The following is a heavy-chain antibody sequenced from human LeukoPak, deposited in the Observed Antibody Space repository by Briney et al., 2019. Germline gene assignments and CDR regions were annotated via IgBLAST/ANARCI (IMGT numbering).Heavy chain of an antibody. CDR3: ARGGSSSWYGYVDY. J-gene: IGHJ4*02. Sequence: GASVKVSCKASGGTFSSYAISWVRQAPGQGLEWMGRIIPILGIANYAQKFQGSVTITADKSTSTAYMELSSLRSEDTAVYYCARGGSSSWYGYVDYWGQGTLVTVSS. CDR2: IIPILGIA. V-gene: IGHV1-69*04. D-gene: IGHD6-13*01. CDR1: GGTFSSYA.